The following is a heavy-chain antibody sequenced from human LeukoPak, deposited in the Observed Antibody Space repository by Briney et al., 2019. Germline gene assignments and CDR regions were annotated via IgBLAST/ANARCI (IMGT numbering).Heavy chain of an antibody. CDR1: GGSISSSSYY. CDR3: SESTSNNWFDP. Sequence: SETLSLTCTVSGGSISSSSYYWGWVRQPPGKGLEWIGSIYYSGSTYYNPSPKSRVTISVDTSKNQLSLKLSSVTAADTAVYYCSESTSNNWFDPWGQGTLVTVSS. J-gene: IGHJ5*02. CDR2: IYYSGST. V-gene: IGHV4-39*01.